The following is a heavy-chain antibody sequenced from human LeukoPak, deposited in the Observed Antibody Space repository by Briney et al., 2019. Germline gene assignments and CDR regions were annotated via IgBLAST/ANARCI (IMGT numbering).Heavy chain of an antibody. CDR2: IYDDNT. CDR1: GFTVSAYA. J-gene: IGHJ4*02. CDR3: AARKVRGVWFYLDY. Sequence: GGSLRLSCAASGFTVSAYAMAWVRQAPGKGLEWVSTIYDDNTYYADSVKGRFAISTDNSKNTLYLQINSLRVEDTAVYFCAARKVRGVWFYLDYWGQGTLVTVSS. D-gene: IGHD3-10*01. V-gene: IGHV3-23*01.